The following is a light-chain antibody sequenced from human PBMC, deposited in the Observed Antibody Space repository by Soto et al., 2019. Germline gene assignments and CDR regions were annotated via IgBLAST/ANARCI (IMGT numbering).Light chain of an antibody. CDR2: NNN. Sequence: QSVLTQPPSASGTPGQRVTISCSGSSSNIGTNSVNWYQQLPGTAPNLLIYNNNQRPSGVPDRFSGSKSVTSASLAISGLQSEDEAEYYCAAWDDSVDGVVFGGGTKVTV. V-gene: IGLV1-44*01. J-gene: IGLJ3*02. CDR1: SSNIGTNS. CDR3: AAWDDSVDGVV.